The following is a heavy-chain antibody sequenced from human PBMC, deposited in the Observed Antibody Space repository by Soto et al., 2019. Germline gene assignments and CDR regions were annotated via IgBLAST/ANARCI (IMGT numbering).Heavy chain of an antibody. Sequence: GGSLRLSCVASGFNLSHPWMTWVRQAAGKGLEWVGRIKSKTDGGTADYAAPVKGRVTISRDDSKNTVYLQMNGLKTEDTAVYYCTTGIYYDILTGYHNVAYWGQGALVTVSS. D-gene: IGHD3-9*01. CDR2: IKSKTDGGTA. CDR1: GFNLSHPW. CDR3: TTGIYYDILTGYHNVAY. J-gene: IGHJ4*02. V-gene: IGHV3-15*01.